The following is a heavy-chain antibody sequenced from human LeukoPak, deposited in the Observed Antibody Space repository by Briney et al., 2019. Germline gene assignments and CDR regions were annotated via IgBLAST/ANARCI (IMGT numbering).Heavy chain of an antibody. D-gene: IGHD3-16*01. CDR2: ISAYNGNT. J-gene: IGHJ6*03. Sequence: GASVKVSCKASGYTFTSYGISWVRQAPGQGLEWMGWISAYNGNTNYAQKLQGRVTMTTDTSTSTAYMELRSLRSDDTAVYYCARVGDTHYNYYYIDVWGKGTTVTVSS. CDR3: ARVGDTHYNYYYIDV. V-gene: IGHV1-18*01. CDR1: GYTFTSYG.